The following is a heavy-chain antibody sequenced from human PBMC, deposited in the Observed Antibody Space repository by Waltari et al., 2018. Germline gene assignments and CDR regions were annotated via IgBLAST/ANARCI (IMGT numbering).Heavy chain of an antibody. CDR1: GGSISSSSYY. D-gene: IGHD3-3*01. Sequence: QLQLQESGPGLVKPSETLSLTCTVSGGSISSSSYYWGWIRQPPGKGLEWIGSIYYSGSTYYNPCLKSRVTISVDTSKNQFSLKLSSVTAADTAVYYCAREGLTIFGVVISFDYWGQGTLVTVSS. CDR2: IYYSGST. J-gene: IGHJ4*02. V-gene: IGHV4-39*07. CDR3: AREGLTIFGVVISFDY.